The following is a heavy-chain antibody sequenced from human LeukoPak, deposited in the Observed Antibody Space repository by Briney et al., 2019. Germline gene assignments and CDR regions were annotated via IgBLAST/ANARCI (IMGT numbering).Heavy chain of an antibody. D-gene: IGHD5-12*01. Sequence: GGSLRLSCAASGFTFSSYSMNWVRQAPGKGLEWVAVISYDGSNKYYADSVKGRFTISRDNSKNTLYLQMNSLRAEDTAVYYCAKVGIVATAYGALDIWGQGTMVTVSS. J-gene: IGHJ3*02. CDR1: GFTFSSYS. V-gene: IGHV3-30*18. CDR2: ISYDGSNK. CDR3: AKVGIVATAYGALDI.